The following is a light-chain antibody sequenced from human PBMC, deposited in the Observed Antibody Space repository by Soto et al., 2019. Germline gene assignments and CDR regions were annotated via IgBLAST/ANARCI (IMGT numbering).Light chain of an antibody. Sequence: DIQMTQSPSTLSASVGDIVAITCRASQSISSWLAWYQQKPGTPPNLLIYDASSLESGVPSRFSGSGSGTEFTLTISSLQPDDFATYYCQQYNSYCTFGQGTKVDIK. V-gene: IGKV1-5*01. J-gene: IGKJ1*01. CDR1: QSISSW. CDR2: DAS. CDR3: QQYNSYCT.